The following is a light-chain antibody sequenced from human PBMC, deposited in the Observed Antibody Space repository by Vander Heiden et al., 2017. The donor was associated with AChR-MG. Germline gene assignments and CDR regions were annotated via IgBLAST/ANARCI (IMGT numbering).Light chain of an antibody. J-gene: IGKJ2*01. CDR2: WAS. Sequence: DIVMTQSPDSLAVSLGERATINCKSSQSVLYSSNNKNYLAWYQQKAGQPPKLLIYWASMRESGVPDRFSGSGSGTDFTLTISSLQAEDVAVYYCQQDVSTAYTFGQGTKLEIK. V-gene: IGKV4-1*01. CDR1: QSVLYSSNNKNY. CDR3: QQDVSTAYT.